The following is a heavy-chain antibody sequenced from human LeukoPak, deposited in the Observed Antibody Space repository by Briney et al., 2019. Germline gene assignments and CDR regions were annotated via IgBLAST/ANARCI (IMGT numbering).Heavy chain of an antibody. J-gene: IGHJ4*02. CDR3: AGGGGNCSGGSCPGPFDY. CDR2: INHSGST. CDR1: GGSFSGYY. D-gene: IGHD2-15*01. V-gene: IGHV4-34*01. Sequence: SETLSLTCAVYGGSFSGYYWSWIRQPPGKGLEWIGEINHSGSTNHSPSLKSRVTISVDTSKNQFSLKLSSVTAADTAVYYCAGGGGNCSGGSCPGPFDYWGQGTLVTVSS.